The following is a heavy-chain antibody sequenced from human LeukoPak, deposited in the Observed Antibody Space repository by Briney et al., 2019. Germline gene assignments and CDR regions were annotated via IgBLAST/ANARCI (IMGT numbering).Heavy chain of an antibody. Sequence: GGSLRLSCAASGFTFSSYWMSWVRQAPGKGLEWVANIKQDGSEKYYVDSVKGRFTISRDNAKNSLYLQMNSLRAEDTAVYYCARHFWDVDTAMAALLTHYYYYMDVWGKGTTVTISS. V-gene: IGHV3-7*01. CDR1: GFTFSSYW. CDR2: IKQDGSEK. D-gene: IGHD5-18*01. CDR3: ARHFWDVDTAMAALLTHYYYYMDV. J-gene: IGHJ6*03.